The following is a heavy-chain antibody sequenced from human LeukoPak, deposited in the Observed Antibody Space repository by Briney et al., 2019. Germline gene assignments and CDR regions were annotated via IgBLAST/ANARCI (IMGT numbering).Heavy chain of an antibody. CDR3: AKDLNPLNYYDSSGAFDY. CDR2: ISGSGGST. CDR1: GFTFSSYA. D-gene: IGHD3-22*01. Sequence: GGSLRLSCAASGFTFSSYAMSWVRQAPGKGLEWVSAISGSGGSTYYADSVKGRFTISRDNSKNTLYLQMNSLRAEDTAVYYCAKDLNPLNYYDSSGAFDYWGQGTLVTVSS. V-gene: IGHV3-23*01. J-gene: IGHJ4*02.